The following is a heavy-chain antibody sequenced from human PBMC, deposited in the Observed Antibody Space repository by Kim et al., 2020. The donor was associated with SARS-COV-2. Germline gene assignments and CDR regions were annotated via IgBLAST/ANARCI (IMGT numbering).Heavy chain of an antibody. CDR1: GGTFSSYA. D-gene: IGHD3-22*01. V-gene: IGHV1-69*13. CDR2: IIPIFGTA. CDR3: ARARNLHSSGYYYRFYYYGMDV. Sequence: SVKVSCKASGGTFSSYAISWVRQAPGQGLEWMGGIIPIFGTANYAQKFQGRVTITADESTSTAYMELSSLRSEDTAVYYCARARNLHSSGYYYRFYYYGMDVWGQGTTVTVSS. J-gene: IGHJ6*02.